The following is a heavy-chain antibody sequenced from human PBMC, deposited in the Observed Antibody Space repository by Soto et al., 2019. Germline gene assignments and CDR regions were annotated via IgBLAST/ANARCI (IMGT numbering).Heavy chain of an antibody. Sequence: SVRGSCKASGDTFTGYYMHWVRRAPGQGLEWMGWINPNSGGTNYAQKFQGRVTMTRDTPISTAYMELSRLRSDDTAVYYCAREEQQLVGETPDYPGPGRLVTVSS. CDR2: INPNSGGT. J-gene: IGHJ4*02. D-gene: IGHD6-13*01. V-gene: IGHV1-2*02. CDR1: GDTFTGYY. CDR3: AREEQQLVGETPDY.